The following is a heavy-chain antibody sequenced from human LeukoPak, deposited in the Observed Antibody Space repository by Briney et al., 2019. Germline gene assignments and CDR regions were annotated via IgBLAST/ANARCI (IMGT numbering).Heavy chain of an antibody. J-gene: IGHJ4*02. D-gene: IGHD2-2*01. CDR1: EFTFSGYS. V-gene: IGHV3-21*01. Sequence: TGGSLRLSCAASEFTFSGYSMNWVRQAPGKGLEWVSSISTSGSYIYYADSVKGRFTISRDNAKNSLYLQMNSLRAEDTAVYYCARSLCSSTSCQPYYFDSWGQGTLVTVSS. CDR2: ISTSGSYI. CDR3: ARSLCSSTSCQPYYFDS.